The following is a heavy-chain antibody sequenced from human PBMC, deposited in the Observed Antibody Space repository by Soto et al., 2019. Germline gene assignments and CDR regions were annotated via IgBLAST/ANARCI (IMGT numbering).Heavy chain of an antibody. CDR1: GGSFSGYY. V-gene: IGHV4-34*01. CDR3: ARGAKWWQWLVVPPTEIGPKPYYFDY. J-gene: IGHJ4*02. D-gene: IGHD6-19*01. CDR2: INHSGST. Sequence: KTSETLSLTCAVYGGSFSGYYWSWVRQPPGKGLEWIGEINHSGSTNYNPSLKSRVTISVDTSKNQFSLKLSSVTAADTAVYYCARGAKWWQWLVVPPTEIGPKPYYFDYWGQGTLVTVSS.